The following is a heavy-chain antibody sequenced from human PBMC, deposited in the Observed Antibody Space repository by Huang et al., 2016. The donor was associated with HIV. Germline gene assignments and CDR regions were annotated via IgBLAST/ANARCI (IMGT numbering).Heavy chain of an antibody. CDR2: IQYSGST. CDR3: ARGGPYSRDYYYYGMDV. CDR1: GGSISSYY. D-gene: IGHD6-13*01. Sequence: QVQLQESGPGLVKPSETLSLTCTVSGGSISSYYWSWIRQPPGKGLEWIVYIQYSGSTNYNPSLKSRVTTSVDTSKNQFFLKLSSVTAADTAVYYCARGGPYSRDYYYYGMDVWGQGTTVTVSS. V-gene: IGHV4-59*01. J-gene: IGHJ6*02.